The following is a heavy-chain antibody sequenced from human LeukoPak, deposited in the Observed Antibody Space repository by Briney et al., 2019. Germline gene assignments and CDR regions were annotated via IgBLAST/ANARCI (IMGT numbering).Heavy chain of an antibody. CDR2: INHSGST. CDR1: GGSFSGYY. CDR3: ARAPPWWSGYSMYYFDY. V-gene: IGHV4-34*01. J-gene: IGHJ4*02. Sequence: SETLSLTCAVYGGSFSGYYWSWIRQPPGKGLEWIGEINHSGSTNYNPSLKSRVTISVDTSKYQFSLKLSSVTAADTAVYYCARAPPWWSGYSMYYFDYWGQGTLVTVSS. D-gene: IGHD3-3*01.